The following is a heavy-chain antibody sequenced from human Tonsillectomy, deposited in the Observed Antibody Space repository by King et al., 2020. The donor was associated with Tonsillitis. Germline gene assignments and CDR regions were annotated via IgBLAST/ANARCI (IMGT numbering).Heavy chain of an antibody. CDR2: IWNDGTNK. CDR3: ARDLSGPDH. J-gene: IGHJ4*02. V-gene: IGHV3-33*01. Sequence: VQLVESGGGVVQPGRSLRLSCAASGFIFSAYGMHWVRQAPGKGLEWVAFIWNDGTNKYYGDSVKGRFTISRDNSKNTLYLQMSSLRAEDTAVYYCARDLSGPDHWGQGTLVTVSS. CDR1: GFIFSAYG. D-gene: IGHD5-12*01.